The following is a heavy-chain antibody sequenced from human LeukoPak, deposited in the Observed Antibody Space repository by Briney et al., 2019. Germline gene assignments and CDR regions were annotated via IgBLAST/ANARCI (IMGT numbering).Heavy chain of an antibody. CDR3: AEPAVEYSSSFGY. D-gene: IGHD6-6*01. CDR1: GFTFSSYG. V-gene: IGHV3-30*18. Sequence: GRSLRLSCAASGFTFSSYGMHWVRQAPGKGLEWVAVISYDGSNKYYADSVKGRFTISRDNSKNTLYLQMNSLRAEDTAVYYCAEPAVEYSSSFGYWGQGTLVTVSS. CDR2: ISYDGSNK. J-gene: IGHJ4*02.